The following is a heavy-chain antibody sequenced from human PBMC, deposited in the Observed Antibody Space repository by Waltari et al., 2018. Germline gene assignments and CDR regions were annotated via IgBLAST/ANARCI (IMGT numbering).Heavy chain of an antibody. CDR1: GDTFTNSD. CDR2: MNPKGGNI. CDR3: AAEKWERQGGYYYFGMDV. D-gene: IGHD1-26*01. Sequence: QVQLVQSGAEVKKPGASVKVSCKASGDTFTNSDINWVRHAPGQGYEWMGWMNPKGGNIGYEQQVLGRGTTTMDISINTAYMEWSRLTSEDTAVYYCAAEKWERQGGYYYFGMDVWGQGTTVTVSS. V-gene: IGHV1-8*01. J-gene: IGHJ6*02.